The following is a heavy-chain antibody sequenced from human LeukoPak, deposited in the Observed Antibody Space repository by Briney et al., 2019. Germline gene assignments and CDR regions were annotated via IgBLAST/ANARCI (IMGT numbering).Heavy chain of an antibody. CDR2: ISAYNGNT. Sequence: ASVKVFCKASGYTFTTYGISWVRQAPGQGLEWMGWISAYNGNTNYAQKLQGRVTMTTDTSTSTAYMELRSLRSDDTAVYYCARTTVTTSDDAFDIWGQGTMVTVSS. V-gene: IGHV1-18*01. J-gene: IGHJ3*02. D-gene: IGHD4-17*01. CDR1: GYTFTTYG. CDR3: ARTTVTTSDDAFDI.